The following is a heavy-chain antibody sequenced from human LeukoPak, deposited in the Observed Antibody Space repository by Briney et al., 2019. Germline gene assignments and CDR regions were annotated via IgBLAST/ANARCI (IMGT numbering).Heavy chain of an antibody. V-gene: IGHV3-23*01. J-gene: IGHJ4*02. Sequence: GGSLRLSCAASGFTFSSYAMNWVRQAPGKGLEWVSGISGSGGSTYYADSVKGRFTISRDNSKDTLYLQMNSLRAEDTAVYYCAKVAGKIGYYFDYWGQGTLATVSS. CDR1: GFTFSSYA. CDR3: AKVAGKIGYYFDY. CDR2: ISGSGGST. D-gene: IGHD6-19*01.